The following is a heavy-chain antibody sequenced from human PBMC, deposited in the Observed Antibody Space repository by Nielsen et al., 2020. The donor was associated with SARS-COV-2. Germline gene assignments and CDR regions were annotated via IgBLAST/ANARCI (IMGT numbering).Heavy chain of an antibody. Sequence: GESLKISCVASGFTFSKHAMTWVRQAPGKGLEWVSSISGSAGSIYYADSVKRRFTISRDNSKNTVFLQMNSLRAEDTAVYYCAKERVDGRLHLYYFDSWGQGTLVTVSS. CDR3: AKERVDGRLHLYYFDS. J-gene: IGHJ4*02. CDR2: ISGSAGSI. V-gene: IGHV3-23*01. D-gene: IGHD6-19*01. CDR1: GFTFSKHA.